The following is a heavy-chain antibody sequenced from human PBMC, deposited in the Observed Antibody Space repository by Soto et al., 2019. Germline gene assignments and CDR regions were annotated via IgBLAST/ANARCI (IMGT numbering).Heavy chain of an antibody. CDR2: IWYDGSNK. CDR3: ARDFTNNRYYFDY. D-gene: IGHD1-20*01. V-gene: IGHV3-33*01. J-gene: IGHJ4*02. CDR1: GFTFSSYG. Sequence: QVQLVESGGGVVQPGRSLRLSCAASGFTFSSYGMHWVRQAPGKGLEWVAVIWYDGSNKYYADSVKGRFTISRDNSKNTLYLQMNSLRAEDTAVYYCARDFTNNRYYFDYWGQGTLVTVSS.